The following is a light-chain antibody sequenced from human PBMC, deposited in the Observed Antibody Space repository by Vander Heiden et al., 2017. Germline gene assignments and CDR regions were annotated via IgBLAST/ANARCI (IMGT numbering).Light chain of an antibody. CDR2: DAV. CDR3: LLSYGGFWV. Sequence: QAVVTQEPSLTVSPGGTVTLTCVSISGVVTSSHYPYWIQQKPGLAPRTVIYDAVKKHSWTPARFSGSLFGDKAALTLSGAQPEDEADYYCLLSYGGFWVFGGGTRLTVL. J-gene: IGLJ3*02. CDR1: SGVVTSSHY. V-gene: IGLV7-46*01.